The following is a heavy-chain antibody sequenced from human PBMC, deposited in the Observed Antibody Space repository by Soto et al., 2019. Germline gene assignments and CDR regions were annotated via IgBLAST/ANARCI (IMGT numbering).Heavy chain of an antibody. D-gene: IGHD3-10*01. V-gene: IGHV1-69*06. CDR3: AREGHRPGSAFDI. CDR2: IIPIFGTA. Sequence: QVQLVPSGAEVKKPGSSVKVSCKASGGTFSSYAISWVRQATGQGLEWMGGIIPIFGTANYAQKFQGRVTITADKSTSTAYMELSSLRSEDTDVYYCAREGHRPGSAFDIWGQGTMVTVSS. J-gene: IGHJ3*02. CDR1: GGTFSSYA.